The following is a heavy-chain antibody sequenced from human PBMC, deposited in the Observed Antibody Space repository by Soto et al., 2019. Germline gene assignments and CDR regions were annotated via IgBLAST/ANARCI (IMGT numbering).Heavy chain of an antibody. D-gene: IGHD3-16*01. V-gene: IGHV4-4*02. J-gene: IGHJ4*02. Sequence: QVQLQESGPGLVKPSAILSLTCAVSGGSITDKWWSWIRQTPGKGLEWIGEVHHSGSTNYSPSLKSRVTMSVDTSKNDFSLKLFSLTAADTAIYYCAREGDHPFSLGYWGQGTLVTVSS. CDR2: VHHSGST. CDR1: GGSITDKW. CDR3: AREGDHPFSLGY.